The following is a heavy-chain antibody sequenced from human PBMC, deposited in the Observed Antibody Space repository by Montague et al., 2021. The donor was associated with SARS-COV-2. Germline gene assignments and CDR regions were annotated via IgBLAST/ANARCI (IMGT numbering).Heavy chain of an antibody. V-gene: IGHV4-39*01. J-gene: IGHJ3*02. D-gene: IGHD2-2*01. CDR2: IYYSGST. Sequence: SETLSLTCTVSGGSISSSSYYWGWIRQPPGKGLEWIGSIYYSGSTYYNPSLKSRVTISVDTSKNQFSLKLSSVTAADTAVYYCARNNRRRKYIVVVPAHHDFDIWGQGTMVTVSS. CDR3: ARNNRRRKYIVVVPAHHDFDI. CDR1: GGSISSSSYY.